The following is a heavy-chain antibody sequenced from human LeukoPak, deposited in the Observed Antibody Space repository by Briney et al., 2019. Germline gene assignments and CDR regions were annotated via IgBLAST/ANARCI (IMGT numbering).Heavy chain of an antibody. J-gene: IGHJ3*02. V-gene: IGHV3-53*01. CDR1: GGSISSYY. D-gene: IGHD2-15*01. CDR2: IYSGGST. CDR3: ARDRGGYSSDAFDI. Sequence: AETLSLTCTVSGGSISSYYMSWVRQAPGKGLEWVSVIYSGGSTYYADSVKGRFTTSRDNSKNTLYLQMNSLRAEDTTVYYCARDRGGYSSDAFDIWGQGTMVTVSS.